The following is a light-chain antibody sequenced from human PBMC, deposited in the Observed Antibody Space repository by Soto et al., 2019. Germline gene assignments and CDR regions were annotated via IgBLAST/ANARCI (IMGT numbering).Light chain of an antibody. CDR2: EGS. V-gene: IGLV2-23*01. CDR3: CSYAGSSTYV. Sequence: QSALTQPASVSGSPGQSITISCTGTSSDVGSYNLVSWYQQHPGKAPKLMIYEGSKRPSGVSNRFSGSKSGNTASLTISGLQAEDEADYYCCSYAGSSTYVFGPWPKVTDL. J-gene: IGLJ1*01. CDR1: SSDVGSYNL.